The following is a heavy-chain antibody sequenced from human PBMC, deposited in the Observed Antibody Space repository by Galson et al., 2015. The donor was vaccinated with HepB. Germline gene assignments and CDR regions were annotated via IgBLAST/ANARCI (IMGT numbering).Heavy chain of an antibody. CDR3: ARDRYYEGSGYYYSDN. J-gene: IGHJ4*02. Sequence: SLRLSCAASGFSVSDNYMTWVRQAPGKGLECVSVIYSGGSTFYADSVRGRFTISRDSSKNTLYLQMNSLRAEDTAVYYCARDRYYEGSGYYYSDNWGQGTLVTVPS. CDR2: IYSGGST. CDR1: GFSVSDNY. V-gene: IGHV3-53*01. D-gene: IGHD3-22*01.